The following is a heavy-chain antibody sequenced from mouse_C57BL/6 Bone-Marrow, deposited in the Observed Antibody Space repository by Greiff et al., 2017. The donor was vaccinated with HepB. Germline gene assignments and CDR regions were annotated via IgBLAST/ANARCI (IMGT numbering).Heavy chain of an antibody. CDR2: IYYSGTI. CDR3: ARENDGYYVDY. V-gene: IGHV3-5*01. CDR1: GISITTGNYR. Sequence: DVKLQESGPGLVKPSQTVFLTCTVTGISITTGNYRWSWIRQFPGNKLEWIGYIYYSGTITYNPSLTSRTTSTRDTPKNQFFLEMNSLTAEDTATYYCARENDGYYVDYWGQGTTLTVSS. J-gene: IGHJ2*01. D-gene: IGHD2-3*01.